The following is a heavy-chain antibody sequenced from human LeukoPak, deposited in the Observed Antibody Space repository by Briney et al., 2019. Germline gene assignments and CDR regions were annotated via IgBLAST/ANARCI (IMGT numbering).Heavy chain of an antibody. CDR3: ARYFGDYDAFDI. V-gene: IGHV1-8*01. Sequence: ASVKVSCKASGYTFTSYDINWVRQAPGQGLEWMGWMNPNSGNTGYAQKFQGRVTMTRNTSISTAYMELSSLGSEDTAVYYCARYFGDYDAFDIWGQGTMVTVSS. CDR1: GYTFTSYD. D-gene: IGHD4-17*01. J-gene: IGHJ3*02. CDR2: MNPNSGNT.